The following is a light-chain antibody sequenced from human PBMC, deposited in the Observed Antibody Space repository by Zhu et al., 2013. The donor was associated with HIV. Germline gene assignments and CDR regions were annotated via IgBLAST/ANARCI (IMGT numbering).Light chain of an antibody. Sequence: EIVLTQSPGTLSSTPGERATLSCRASQSISPTYLAWYRQKLGQAPQLLIYGTSRRAPGIPDRFSGSGSATDFTLTINRLEPEDFAVYFCHQCSISPCTFGQGTRVEIK. CDR1: QSISPTY. CDR3: HQCSISPCT. J-gene: IGKJ1*01. CDR2: GTS. V-gene: IGKV3-20*01.